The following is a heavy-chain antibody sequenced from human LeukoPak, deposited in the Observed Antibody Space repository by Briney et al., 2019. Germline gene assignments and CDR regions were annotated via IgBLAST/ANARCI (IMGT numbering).Heavy chain of an antibody. D-gene: IGHD6-6*01. CDR2: INQDGSEK. V-gene: IGHV3-7*01. CDR1: GFTFSSYW. Sequence: HPGGSLRLSCAASGFTFSSYWRSWVRQAPGKGLEWVANINQDGSEKYYMDSLRARFTISRDNAKNSLFLQMDSLRPEDTAVYYCARDPGTAAPSYWGQGALVTVSS. CDR3: ARDPGTAAPSY. J-gene: IGHJ4*02.